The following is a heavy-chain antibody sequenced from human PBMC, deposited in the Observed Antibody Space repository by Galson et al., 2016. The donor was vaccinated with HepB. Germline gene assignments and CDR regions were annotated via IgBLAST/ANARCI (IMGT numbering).Heavy chain of an antibody. J-gene: IGHJ4*02. CDR1: GFTFKNYA. D-gene: IGHD6-13*01. Sequence: SLRLSCAAAGFTFKNYAMSWVRQAPGKGFEWISAISGGGGDTFYTDSVKGRSTITRDNSNNALLLQMNSLRAEDTALYYCAKGPYSHSSSWYRGYYFDYWGQGTLVTVSS. V-gene: IGHV3-23*01. CDR3: AKGPYSHSSSWYRGYYFDY. CDR2: ISGGGGDT.